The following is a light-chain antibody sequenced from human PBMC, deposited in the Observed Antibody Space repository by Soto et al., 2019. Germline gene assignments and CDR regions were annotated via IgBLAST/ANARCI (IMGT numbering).Light chain of an antibody. CDR1: QTINNF. V-gene: IGKV3-11*01. CDR2: DAS. Sequence: EVVLTQSPATLSLSPGERATLSCRASQTINNFLAWYQQKPGQAPRLLIYDASSRAAGVPGRFSGSGSGTDFTLTITSREPEDFALYHCQQRSTGTFGGVTKVEI. CDR3: QQRSTGT. J-gene: IGKJ4*01.